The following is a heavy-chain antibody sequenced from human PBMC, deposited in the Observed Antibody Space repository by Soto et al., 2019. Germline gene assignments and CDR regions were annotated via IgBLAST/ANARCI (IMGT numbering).Heavy chain of an antibody. J-gene: IGHJ4*02. D-gene: IGHD2-2*01. CDR2: ISGGGGST. CDR1: GFTFNNYA. CDR3: AKGVRSSSCYACFDC. Sequence: EVKLLESGGGLVQSGGSLRLSCAASGFTFNNYAMSWVRQAPGKGLEWVSGISGGGGSTFYADSVEGRFTISRDNSKSTVFVQMNRLTVDDTAVYYCAKGVRSSSCYACFDCWGQGSLVAV. V-gene: IGHV3-23*01.